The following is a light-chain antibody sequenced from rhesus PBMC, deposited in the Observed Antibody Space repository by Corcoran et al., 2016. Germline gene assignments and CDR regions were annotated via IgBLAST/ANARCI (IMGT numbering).Light chain of an antibody. Sequence: DIQMTQSPSSLSASVGDRVTITCRASQDINNWLAWYQQKPGKAPKLLFYRASNLEVGVPSRFSGSGSGTHFTLTISSLQPDDLATYRFQQGEIAPLPFGGGTKVEIK. CDR3: QQGEIAPLP. CDR1: QDINNW. CDR2: RAS. J-gene: IGKJ4*01. V-gene: IGKV1-69*01.